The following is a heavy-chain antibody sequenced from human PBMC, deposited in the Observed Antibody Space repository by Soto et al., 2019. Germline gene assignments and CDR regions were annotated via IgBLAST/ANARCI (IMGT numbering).Heavy chain of an antibody. CDR1: GFDFSRHS. V-gene: IGHV3-30-3*01. J-gene: IGHJ4*02. Sequence: GGSLRLSCAASGFDFSRHSMHWVRQAPGKGLEWVTVTSYDGDRKYYADSVKGRLTISRDNSKNTLFLQMNSLRAEDTAVYYCAREPIHEQWLAPSDYWGQGTLVTVSS. CDR3: AREPIHEQWLAPSDY. CDR2: TSYDGDRK. D-gene: IGHD6-19*01.